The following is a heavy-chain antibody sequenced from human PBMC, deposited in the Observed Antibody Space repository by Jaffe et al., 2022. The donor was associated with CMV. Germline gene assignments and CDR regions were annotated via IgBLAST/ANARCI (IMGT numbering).Heavy chain of an antibody. CDR2: IYYSGST. V-gene: IGHV4-31*03. CDR3: ASIYCSSTSCYKFDP. J-gene: IGHJ5*02. Sequence: QVQLQESGPGLVKPSQTLSLTCTVSGGSISSGGYYWSWIRQHPGKGLEWIGYIYYSGSTYYNPSLKSRVTISVDTSKNQFSLKLSSVTAADTAVYYCASIYCSSTSCYKFDPWGQGTLVTVSS. D-gene: IGHD2-2*02. CDR1: GGSISSGGYY.